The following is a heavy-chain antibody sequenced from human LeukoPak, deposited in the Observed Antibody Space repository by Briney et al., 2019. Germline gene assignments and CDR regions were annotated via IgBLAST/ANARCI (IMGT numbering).Heavy chain of an antibody. V-gene: IGHV3-21*01. CDR3: ARAEGYCSGGSCYYYYYMDV. CDR1: GFTFSSYS. J-gene: IGHJ6*03. Sequence: GGSLRLSCAASGFTFSSYSMNWVRQAPGKGLEWGSSISSSSSYIYYADSVKGRFTISRDNAKNSLYLQMNSLRAEDTAVYYCARAEGYCSGGSCYYYYYMDVWGKGTTVTVSS. D-gene: IGHD2-15*01. CDR2: ISSSSSYI.